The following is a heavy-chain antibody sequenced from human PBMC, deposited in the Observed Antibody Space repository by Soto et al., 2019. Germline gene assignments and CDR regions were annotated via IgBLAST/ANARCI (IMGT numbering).Heavy chain of an antibody. J-gene: IGHJ4*02. D-gene: IGHD6-19*01. V-gene: IGHV1-3*05. Sequence: QVQLVQSGAEEKKPGASVKVSCKASGYTFTGYAMPWVRQAPGQRLEWMGWINAGNGNTKYSQKFQGRVTITRDTSASTAYTELSSLRSEDTAVYYCARAVAVPADFDYWGQGPLFTFSS. CDR3: ARAVAVPADFDY. CDR2: INAGNGNT. CDR1: GYTFTGYA.